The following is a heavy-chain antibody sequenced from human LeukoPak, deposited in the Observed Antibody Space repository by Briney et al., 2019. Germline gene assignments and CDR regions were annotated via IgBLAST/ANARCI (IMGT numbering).Heavy chain of an antibody. D-gene: IGHD6-19*01. V-gene: IGHV3-7*01. CDR1: GFTFSNYW. CDR3: ARSSGWLKDY. Sequence: GGSLRLSCAASGFTFSNYWMNWVRQAPGKGLEWVANIKRDGSEIYYVDSVKGRFTISRDNAKNSSYLQMNSLRVEDTAVYYCARSSGWLKDYWGQGTLVTVSS. CDR2: IKRDGSEI. J-gene: IGHJ4*02.